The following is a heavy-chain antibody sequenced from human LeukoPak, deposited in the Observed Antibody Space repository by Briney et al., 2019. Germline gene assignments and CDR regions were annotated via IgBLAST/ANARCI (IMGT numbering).Heavy chain of an antibody. J-gene: IGHJ4*02. CDR3: ARQAYSGSSSHVDY. Sequence: PGESLKISCKGSGYSFTTYWIGWVRQMPGKGLEWMGIIYPDDSDARYSPSFQGQVTISADKSISTACLQWSSLKASDTAMYYCARQAYSGSSSHVDYWGQGTLVTVSS. V-gene: IGHV5-51*01. D-gene: IGHD1-26*01. CDR1: GYSFTTYW. CDR2: IYPDDSDA.